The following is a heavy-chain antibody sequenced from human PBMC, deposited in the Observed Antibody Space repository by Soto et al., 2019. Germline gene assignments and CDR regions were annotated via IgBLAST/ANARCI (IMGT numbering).Heavy chain of an antibody. V-gene: IGHV3-74*01. J-gene: IGHJ4*02. CDR2: IKTDGTIT. CDR3: ARDRTTVTLFDS. D-gene: IGHD4-17*01. CDR1: GFTFSNHW. Sequence: EVQLVESGGSLVQPGGSLRLSCVASGFTFSNHWMHWFRQAPWKGLVWVSRIKTDGTITGYADSVKGRFTISRDNAENTLYLQINSLRAEDSAVYYCARDRTTVTLFDSWGQGTLVTVSS.